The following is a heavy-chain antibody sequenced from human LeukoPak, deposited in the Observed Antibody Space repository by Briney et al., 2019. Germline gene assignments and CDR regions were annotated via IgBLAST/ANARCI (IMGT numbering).Heavy chain of an antibody. J-gene: IGHJ4*02. CDR1: GFTFSSYS. D-gene: IGHD3-22*01. V-gene: IGHV3-21*01. CDR2: ISSSSSYI. CDR3: AKADRRWATYYYDTSGYYYDY. Sequence: GGSLRLSCAASGFTFSSYSMNWVRQAPGKGLEWVSSISSSSSYIYYADSVKGRFTISRDNSKNTLYLQMNSLRAEDTAVYYCAKADRRWATYYYDTSGYYYDYWGQGTLVTVSS.